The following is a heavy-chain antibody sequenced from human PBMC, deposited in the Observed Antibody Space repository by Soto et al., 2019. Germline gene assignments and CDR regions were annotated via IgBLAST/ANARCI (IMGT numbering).Heavy chain of an antibody. CDR1: GCTFSSNA. V-gene: IGHV3-23*01. D-gene: IGHD3-10*01. CDR3: ARSLRGVIIDFDS. Sequence: GGSLRLCCAASGCTFSSNAMSWGRQAPGKGLEWVSAISGTTDNTYYADSVKGRFTISRDNSKNTLYLQMNSLRAEDTALYYCARSLRGVIIDFDSWGLGTLVTVSS. J-gene: IGHJ4*02. CDR2: ISGTTDNT.